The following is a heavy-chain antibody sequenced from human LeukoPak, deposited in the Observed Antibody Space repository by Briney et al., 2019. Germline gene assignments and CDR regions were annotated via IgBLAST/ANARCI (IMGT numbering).Heavy chain of an antibody. CDR1: RFTFSNYA. CDR3: AKGGAYQDLDY. Sequence: GGSLRLSCAASRFTFSNYAMNWVRRAPGKGLEWVAFIRYDGSEKNYADSVRGRFIVSRDNSKNTLYLQMNSLTTEDTAIYYCAKGGAYQDLDYWGQGTLVTVSS. D-gene: IGHD3-3*01. V-gene: IGHV3-30*02. J-gene: IGHJ4*02. CDR2: IRYDGSEK.